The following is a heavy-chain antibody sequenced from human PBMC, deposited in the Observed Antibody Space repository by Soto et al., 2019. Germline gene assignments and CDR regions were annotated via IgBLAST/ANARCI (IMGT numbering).Heavy chain of an antibody. CDR2: IYYSGST. D-gene: IGHD6-13*01. CDR1: GGSIGSYY. V-gene: IGHV4-59*08. J-gene: IGHJ4*02. CDR3: ARVKAAAGNIDY. Sequence: SETLSLTCTVSGGSIGSYYWSWVRQPPGKGLEWIGYIYYSGSTSYNPSLKSRVTISVDTSKNQFSLKLSSVTAADTAVYYCARVKAAAGNIDYWGRGTLVTVSS.